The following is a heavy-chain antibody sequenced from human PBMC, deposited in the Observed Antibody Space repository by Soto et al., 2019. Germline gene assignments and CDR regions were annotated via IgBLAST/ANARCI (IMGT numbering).Heavy chain of an antibody. CDR2: IIPMFGTA. CDR3: ASGIQLWLRRINSGYSG. D-gene: IGHD5-18*01. Sequence: QVQLVQSGAEVKKPESSVKVSCKAPGGTFSTYAISWVRQAPGQGLEWMGGIIPMFGTANYAQRFQDRVTITADESTNTVYMELSGLRSEDTAVYFCASGIQLWLRRINSGYSGWGQGTLVTVSS. V-gene: IGHV1-69*12. CDR1: GGTFSTYA. J-gene: IGHJ4*02.